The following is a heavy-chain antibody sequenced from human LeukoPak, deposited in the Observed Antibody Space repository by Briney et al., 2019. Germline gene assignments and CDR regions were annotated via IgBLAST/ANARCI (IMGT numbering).Heavy chain of an antibody. D-gene: IGHD6-13*01. CDR2: ISWNSGSI. CDR1: GFTFDDYA. J-gene: IGHJ6*02. Sequence: GRSLRLSCAASGFTFDDYAMHWVRQAPGKGLEWVSGISWNSGSIGYADSVKGRFTISRDNAKNSLYLQMNSLRAEDTALYYCAKDRSSSWYWDYGMGVWGQGTTVTVSS. CDR3: AKDRSSSWYWDYGMGV. V-gene: IGHV3-9*01.